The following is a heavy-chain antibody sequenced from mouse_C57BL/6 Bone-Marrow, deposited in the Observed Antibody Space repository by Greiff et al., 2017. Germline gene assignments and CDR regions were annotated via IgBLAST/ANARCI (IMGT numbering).Heavy chain of an antibody. J-gene: IGHJ4*01. CDR2: IWRGGST. CDR1: GFSLTSYG. V-gene: IGHV2-5*01. Sequence: VKVVESGPGLVQPSQSLSITCTVSGFSLTSYGVHWVRQSPGKGLEWLGVIWRGGSTDYNAAFMSRLSITKDNSKSQVFFKMNSLQADDTAIYYCAKEVTGPYYYAMDYWGQGTSVTVSS. D-gene: IGHD4-1*01. CDR3: AKEVTGPYYYAMDY.